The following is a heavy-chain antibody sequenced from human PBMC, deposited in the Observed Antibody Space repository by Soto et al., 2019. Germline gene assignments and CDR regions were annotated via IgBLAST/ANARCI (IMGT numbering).Heavy chain of an antibody. D-gene: IGHD6-6*01. J-gene: IGHJ4*02. V-gene: IGHV3-11*01. CDR3: ARGGGSSTFDY. Sequence: GGSLRLSCAASGFTFSDHYMAWFRQTPERGLEWLAYISHRSLTIYHARSVKDRFTISRDDATDSIYLQMNNLRVEDTAVYFCARGGGSSTFDYWGQGTVVPVSS. CDR1: GFTFSDHY. CDR2: ISHRSLTI.